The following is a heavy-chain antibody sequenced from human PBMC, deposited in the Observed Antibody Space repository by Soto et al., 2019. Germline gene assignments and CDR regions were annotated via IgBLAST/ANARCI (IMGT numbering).Heavy chain of an antibody. J-gene: IGHJ4*02. CDR1: GFTFSSYD. Sequence: GGSLRLSCAASGFTFSSYDMHWVRQATGKGLEWVSAIGTAGDTYYPGSVKGRFTISRENAKNSLYLQMNSLRAGDTAVYYCARALVDEGFDYWGQGTLVTVSS. CDR3: ARALVDEGFDY. V-gene: IGHV3-13*01. CDR2: IGTAGDT.